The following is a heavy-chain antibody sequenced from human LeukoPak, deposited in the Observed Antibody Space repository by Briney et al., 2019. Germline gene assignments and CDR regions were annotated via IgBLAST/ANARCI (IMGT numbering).Heavy chain of an antibody. CDR2: IWYDGSNK. J-gene: IGHJ5*02. Sequence: GRSLRLSCAASGFTFSSHGMHWVRQAPGKGLEGVAVIWYDGSNKYYADSVKGRFTISRDNSKNTLYLQMNSLRVEDTAVYYCARTGYGDYVYWFDPWGQGTLVTVSS. V-gene: IGHV3-33*01. CDR1: GFTFSSHG. CDR3: ARTGYGDYVYWFDP. D-gene: IGHD4-17*01.